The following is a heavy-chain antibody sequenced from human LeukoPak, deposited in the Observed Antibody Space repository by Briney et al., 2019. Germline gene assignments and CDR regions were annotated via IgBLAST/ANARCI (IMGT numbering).Heavy chain of an antibody. V-gene: IGHV4-34*01. CDR1: GGSFSGYY. Sequence: SETLSLTCAVYGGSFSGYYWSWIRQPPGKGLEWIGEINHSGSTNYNPSLKSRVTISVDTSKNQFSLKLSSVTAADTAVYYCARVYRPMVRGVIMDNWFDPGAREPWSPSPQ. CDR2: INHSGST. CDR3: ARVYRPMVRGVIMDNWFDP. D-gene: IGHD3-10*01. J-gene: IGHJ5*02.